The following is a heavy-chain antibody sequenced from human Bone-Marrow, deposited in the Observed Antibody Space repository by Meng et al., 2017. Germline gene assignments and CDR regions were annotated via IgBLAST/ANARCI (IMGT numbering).Heavy chain of an antibody. J-gene: IGHJ4*01. CDR3: ARGLFERYCSSTSFDCPMSLADY. CDR2: ISSSSSYI. V-gene: IGHV3-21*01. Sequence: GGSLRLSCAASGFTFSSYSMNWVRQAPGKGLEWVSSISSSSSYIYYADSVKGRFTISRDNAKNSLYLQMNSLRAEDTAVYYCARGLFERYCSSTSFDCPMSLADYWGHGTQVTGAS. CDR1: GFTFSSYS. D-gene: IGHD2-2*01.